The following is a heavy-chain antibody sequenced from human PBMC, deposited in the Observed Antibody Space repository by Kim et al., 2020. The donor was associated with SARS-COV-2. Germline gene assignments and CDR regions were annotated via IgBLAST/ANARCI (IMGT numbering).Heavy chain of an antibody. CDR2: IYYSGST. CDR3: ARFRERSGSYPFDP. CDR1: GGSISSGGYY. V-gene: IGHV4-31*03. D-gene: IGHD3-10*01. J-gene: IGHJ5*02. Sequence: SETLSLTCTVSGGSISSGGYYWSWIRQHPGKGLEWIGYIYYSGSTYYNPSLKSRVTISVDTSKNQFSLKLSSVTAADTAVYYCARFRERSGSYPFDPWGQGTLVTVSS.